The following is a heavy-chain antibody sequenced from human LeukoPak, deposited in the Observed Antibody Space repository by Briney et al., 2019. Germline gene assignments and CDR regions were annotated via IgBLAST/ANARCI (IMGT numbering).Heavy chain of an antibody. CDR3: AKSHTPTSYIVVVPAALPAFDP. D-gene: IGHD2-2*01. CDR2: ISGSGGIP. Sequence: GGSLRLSCAASGFTFSSYAMSWVRQAPGKGLEGVSAISGSGGIPYYADSVKGRFTISRDNSKNTLYLQMNSLRAEDTAVYYCAKSHTPTSYIVVVPAALPAFDPWGQGTLVTVSS. CDR1: GFTFSSYA. V-gene: IGHV3-23*01. J-gene: IGHJ5*02.